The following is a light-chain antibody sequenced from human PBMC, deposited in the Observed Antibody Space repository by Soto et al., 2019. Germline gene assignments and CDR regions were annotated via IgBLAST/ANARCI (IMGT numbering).Light chain of an antibody. CDR3: LLYYDGAWV. Sequence: QSALTQPASVSGSPGQSITISCTGTSSDFGNYNLVSWYQQHPGKVPKLILFEVNKRPSGVSGRFSGSKSGNTASLTISGLQAEDEADYYCLLYYDGAWVFGGGTKLTVL. CDR2: EVN. J-gene: IGLJ3*02. V-gene: IGLV2-23*02. CDR1: SSDFGNYNL.